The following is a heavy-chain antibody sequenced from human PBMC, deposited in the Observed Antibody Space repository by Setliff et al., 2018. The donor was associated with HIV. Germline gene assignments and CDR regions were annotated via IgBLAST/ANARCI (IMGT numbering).Heavy chain of an antibody. Sequence: SETLSLTCSVSGAPISSGTWSWIRQPPGKGLQWIGFIYNTETTNYNPSLKSRVTISLDTSKNQFSLKPTSLTAADTAVYYCARGGTSSNWFDPWGQGTLVTVSS. V-gene: IGHV4-59*01. CDR1: GAPISSGT. D-gene: IGHD2-2*01. CDR3: ARGGTSSNWFDP. J-gene: IGHJ5*02. CDR2: IYNTETT.